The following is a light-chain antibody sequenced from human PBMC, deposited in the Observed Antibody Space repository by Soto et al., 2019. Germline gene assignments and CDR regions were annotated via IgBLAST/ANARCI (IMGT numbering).Light chain of an antibody. CDR2: EVS. Sequence: QSVLTQPASVSGSPGQSITISCTGTSSDVGAYNYISWYQQYPGTAPKIMIYEVSSRPSGVSHRLSGSKSGNTASLTISGLQTEDEADYYCSSFKSRSTFNYVFGTGTKVTV. CDR3: SSFKSRSTFNYV. J-gene: IGLJ1*01. CDR1: SSDVGAYNY. V-gene: IGLV2-14*01.